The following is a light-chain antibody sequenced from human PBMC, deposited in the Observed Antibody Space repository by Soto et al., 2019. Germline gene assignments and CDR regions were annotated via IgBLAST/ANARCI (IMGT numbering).Light chain of an antibody. CDR3: AAWDDSLSGYV. CDR2: RNN. V-gene: IGLV1-47*01. J-gene: IGLJ1*01. Sequence: QSVLTQPPSASATPGRRVTISCFGSGSNIGNSFVYWYQQLPGTAPKLLIYRNNQRPSGVPDRFSGSKSGTSASLAISGLRSEDEADYYCAAWDDSLSGYVFGIGTKVTVL. CDR1: GSNIGNSF.